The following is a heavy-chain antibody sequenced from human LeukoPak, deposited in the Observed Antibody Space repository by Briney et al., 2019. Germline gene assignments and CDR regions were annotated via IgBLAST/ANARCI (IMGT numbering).Heavy chain of an antibody. V-gene: IGHV3-9*01. CDR1: GFTFHDYA. CDR3: ARSNDHDY. Sequence: GRSLRLSCAASGFTFHDYAMHWVRQAPGKGLEWVSGISWNSGSIGYADSVKGRFTISRDNAKNSLYLQMNSLGAEDTALYYCARSNDHDYWGQGTLVTVSS. CDR2: ISWNSGSI. D-gene: IGHD1-1*01. J-gene: IGHJ4*02.